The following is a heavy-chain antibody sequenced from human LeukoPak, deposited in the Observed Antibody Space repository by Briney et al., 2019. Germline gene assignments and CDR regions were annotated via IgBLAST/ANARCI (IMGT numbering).Heavy chain of an antibody. CDR1: GHTFTVYY. V-gene: IGHV1-2*02. Sequence: ASVKLSCKASGHTFTVYYIHWVRQAPGQGLEWMGWIHPGTGDTNYAQRFQGRVTVTRDTSITTAYMELSSLKSDDTAVYYCASYASGYNWLKAWGQGPLVTVSS. CDR3: ASYASGYNWLKA. CDR2: IHPGTGDT. D-gene: IGHD3-10*01. J-gene: IGHJ5*02.